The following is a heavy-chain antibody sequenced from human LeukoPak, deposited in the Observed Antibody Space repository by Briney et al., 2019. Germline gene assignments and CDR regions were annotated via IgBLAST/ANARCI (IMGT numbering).Heavy chain of an antibody. J-gene: IGHJ5*02. Sequence: PGRSLRLSCAASGFSFDTYAMHWVRQAPGKGLEWVAVISYDGSNKYYADSVKGRFTISRDNSKNTLYLQMNSLRAEDTAVYYCASSHSGEFDPWGQGTLVTVSS. D-gene: IGHD3-10*01. CDR1: GFSFDTYA. CDR2: ISYDGSNK. CDR3: ASSHSGEFDP. V-gene: IGHV3-30-3*02.